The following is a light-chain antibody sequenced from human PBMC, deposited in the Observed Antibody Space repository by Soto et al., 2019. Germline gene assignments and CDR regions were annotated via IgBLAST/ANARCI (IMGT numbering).Light chain of an antibody. CDR3: CSYAGSYTSVV. CDR2: DVS. V-gene: IGLV2-11*01. Sequence: QSALTQPRSVSGSPGQSVTISCTGTSSDVGGYNYVSWYQQHPGKAPKLMIYDVSKRPSGVPDRFSGSKSGNTASLTISGLQAEDEADYYGCSYAGSYTSVVFGGGTKLTVL. CDR1: SSDVGGYNY. J-gene: IGLJ2*01.